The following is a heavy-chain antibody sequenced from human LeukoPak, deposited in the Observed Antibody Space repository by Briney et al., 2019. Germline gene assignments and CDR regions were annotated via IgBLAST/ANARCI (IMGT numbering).Heavy chain of an antibody. J-gene: IGHJ4*02. Sequence: ASVKVSCKASGYTFTGYYMHWVRQAPGQGLEWMGRINPNSGGTNYAQKFQGRVTMTRDTSISTAHMELSRLRSDDTAVYYCARELAGPYYYDSSGVDYWGQGTLVTVSS. V-gene: IGHV1-2*06. CDR3: ARELAGPYYYDSSGVDY. D-gene: IGHD3-22*01. CDR2: INPNSGGT. CDR1: GYTFTGYY.